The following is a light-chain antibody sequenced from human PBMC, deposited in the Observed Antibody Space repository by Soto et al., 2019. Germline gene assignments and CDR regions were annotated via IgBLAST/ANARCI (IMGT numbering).Light chain of an antibody. Sequence: EIVLTQSPATLSLSPGEGVTLSCRASQSVTVNSLAWYQQKPGQTPKLLIYAASTRAAAVPDRFTGSGSGTDFALTISRLEPEDFAVYYCQQYGDSPLTFGPGTKVDI. CDR1: QSVTVNS. V-gene: IGKV3-20*01. CDR3: QQYGDSPLT. J-gene: IGKJ3*01. CDR2: AAS.